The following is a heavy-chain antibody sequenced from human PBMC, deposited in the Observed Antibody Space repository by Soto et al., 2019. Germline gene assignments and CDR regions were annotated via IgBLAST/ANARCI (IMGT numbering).Heavy chain of an antibody. CDR2: SSYDGRET. CDR1: DFDFSSYA. V-gene: IGHV3-30*03. Sequence: PGGSLRLSCAASDFDFSSYAIHWVRQAPGKGLEWVAASSYDGRETFYADSAKGRFTVSKEMSKNTAFLQMNALRHEDTAVYFCARDSGWPILNFDNWGQGTPVTVPQ. D-gene: IGHD3-10*01. J-gene: IGHJ4*02. CDR3: ARDSGWPILNFDN.